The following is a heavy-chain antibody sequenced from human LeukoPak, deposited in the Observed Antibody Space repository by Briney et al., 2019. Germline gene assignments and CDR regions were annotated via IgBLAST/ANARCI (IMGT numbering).Heavy chain of an antibody. CDR3: AKVRTGYQLLPTKKNYSYYYMDV. D-gene: IGHD2-2*01. CDR1: GGSINSGNNY. Sequence: PSETLSLTCTVSGGSINSGNNYWSWIRQPAGKGLEWIGRIYSSGTTTYNPSLKSRVTISVDTSKNQFSLKLSSVTAADTAVYYCAKVRTGYQLLPTKKNYSYYYMDVWGKGTTVTVSS. J-gene: IGHJ6*03. CDR2: IYSSGTT. V-gene: IGHV4-61*02.